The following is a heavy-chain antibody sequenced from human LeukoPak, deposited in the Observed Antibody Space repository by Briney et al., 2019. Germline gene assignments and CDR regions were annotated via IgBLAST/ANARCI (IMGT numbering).Heavy chain of an antibody. CDR1: GGSFRGYY. V-gene: IGHV4-34*01. D-gene: IGHD2-2*01. CDR2: INHSGST. J-gene: IGHJ6*02. Sequence: SETLSLTCAVYGGSFRGYYWSWIRQPPGKGLEWIGEINHSGSTNYNPSLKSRVTISVDTSKNQFSLKLSSVTAADTAVYYCAREHQLLFYNYYYYYGMDVWGQGTTVTVSS. CDR3: AREHQLLFYNYYYYYGMDV.